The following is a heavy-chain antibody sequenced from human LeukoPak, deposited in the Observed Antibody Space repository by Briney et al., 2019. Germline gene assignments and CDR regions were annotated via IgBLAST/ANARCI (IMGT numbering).Heavy chain of an antibody. D-gene: IGHD3-22*01. Sequence: SVKVSCKASGYTFTSYGISWVRQAPGQGLEWMGGIIPIFGTANYAQKFQGRVTITADESTSTAYMELSSLRSEDTAVYYCASPYYDSSGYYYLGYWGQGTLVTVSS. CDR1: GYTFTSYG. V-gene: IGHV1-69*13. CDR3: ASPYYDSSGYYYLGY. J-gene: IGHJ4*02. CDR2: IIPIFGTA.